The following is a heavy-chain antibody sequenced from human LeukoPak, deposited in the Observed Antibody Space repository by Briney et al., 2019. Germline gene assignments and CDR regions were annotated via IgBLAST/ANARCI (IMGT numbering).Heavy chain of an antibody. CDR1: GGSINSYY. CDR2: IYYSGST. J-gene: IGHJ5*02. V-gene: IGHV4-59*01. CDR3: ARARDGHINNWFDP. D-gene: IGHD5-24*01. Sequence: PSETLSLTCTVSGGSINSYYWSWIRQPPGKGLEWIGYIYYSGSTYYNPSLKSRVTISVDTSKNQFSLKMSSVTAADTAVYYCARARDGHINNWFDPWGQGTLVTVSS.